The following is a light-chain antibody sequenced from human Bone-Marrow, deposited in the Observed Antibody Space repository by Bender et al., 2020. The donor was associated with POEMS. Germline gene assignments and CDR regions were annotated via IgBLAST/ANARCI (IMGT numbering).Light chain of an antibody. CDR3: AVWDDSLNGWV. Sequence: QSALTQPASVSGSPGQSITISCTGSSSDVGNYNLVSWYRQYPGSAPKLIIYEVDKRPSGVSNRFSASKSGNTAFLTISGLQAEDEADYYCAVWDDSLNGWVFGGGTKLTVL. J-gene: IGLJ3*02. CDR2: EVD. V-gene: IGLV2-23*02. CDR1: SSDVGNYNL.